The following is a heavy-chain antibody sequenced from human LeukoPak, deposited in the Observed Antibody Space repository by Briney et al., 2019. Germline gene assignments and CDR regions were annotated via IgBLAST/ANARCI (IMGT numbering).Heavy chain of an antibody. CDR3: ARGDSSSWYYFDY. D-gene: IGHD6-13*01. CDR1: GFTFSTYS. J-gene: IGHJ4*02. Sequence: GGSLRLSCAASGFTFSTYSIIWVRQAPGRGLDWVSSISSSSSYIYYADSVKGRFTISRDNAKNSLYLQMNSLRAEDTAVYYCARGDSSSWYYFDYWGQGTLVTVSS. V-gene: IGHV3-21*01. CDR2: ISSSSSYI.